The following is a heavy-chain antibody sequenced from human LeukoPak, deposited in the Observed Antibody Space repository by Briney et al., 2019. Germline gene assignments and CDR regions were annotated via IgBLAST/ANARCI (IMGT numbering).Heavy chain of an antibody. J-gene: IGHJ4*02. D-gene: IGHD3-22*01. CDR1: GFTFSNFP. V-gene: IGHV3-30*04. CDR2: ISFGGTNK. CDR3: AKDYYDSSGYYYFDD. Sequence: GKSLRLSCAASGFTFSNFPMHWVRQAPGKGLQWVAVISFGGTNKYYTDSVKGRFTISRDNSKNTLYLQMNSLRAEDTAVYYCAKDYYDSSGYYYFDDWGQGTLVTVSS.